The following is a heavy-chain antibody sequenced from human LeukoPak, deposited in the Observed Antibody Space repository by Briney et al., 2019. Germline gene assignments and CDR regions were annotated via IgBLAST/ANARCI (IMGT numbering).Heavy chain of an antibody. CDR2: ISSSSSYI. CDR1: GFTFSSYS. V-gene: IGHV3-21*01. CDR3: ARSHLNSGAFDI. Sequence: GGSLRLSCAASGFTFSSYSMNWVRQAPGKGLEWVSSISSSSSYIYYADSVKGRFTISRDNAKNSLYLQMNSLGAEDTAVYYCARSHLNSGAFDIWGQGTMVTVSS. D-gene: IGHD2/OR15-2a*01. J-gene: IGHJ3*02.